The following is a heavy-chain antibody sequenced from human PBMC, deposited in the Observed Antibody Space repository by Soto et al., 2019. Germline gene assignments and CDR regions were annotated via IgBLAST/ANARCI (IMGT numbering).Heavy chain of an antibody. CDR2: IIPILGIA. J-gene: IGHJ5*02. Sequence: SVKVSCKASGGTFSSYTISWVRQAPGQGLEWMGRIIPILGIANYAQKFQGRVTITADKSTSTAYMELSSLRSEDTAVYYCARGHSYGFSPNNWFDPWGQGTLVTVSS. V-gene: IGHV1-69*02. D-gene: IGHD5-18*01. CDR3: ARGHSYGFSPNNWFDP. CDR1: GGTFSSYT.